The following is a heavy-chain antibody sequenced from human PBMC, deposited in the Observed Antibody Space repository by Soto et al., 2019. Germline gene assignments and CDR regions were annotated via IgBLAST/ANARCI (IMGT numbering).Heavy chain of an antibody. CDR2: AKEDGSEK. CDR3: ARDLFPRPNVCDIIGYLRDY. D-gene: IGHD3-22*01. CDR1: GFPFRTLR. J-gene: IGHJ4*02. Sequence: GGSLRLSCAASGFPFRTLRTNWVGPAPGKGLEWVAGAKEDGSEKYYADSVKGRFTTYKDNCKNTLYLQMNSLRAEDTAVYHCARDLFPRPNVCDIIGYLRDYWGQGTRV. V-gene: IGHV3-7*03.